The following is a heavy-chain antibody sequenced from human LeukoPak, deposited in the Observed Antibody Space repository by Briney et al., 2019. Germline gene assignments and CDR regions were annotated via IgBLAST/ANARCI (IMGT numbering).Heavy chain of an antibody. CDR1: GFTFSSYS. CDR2: ISSSSSYI. V-gene: IGHV3-21*01. Sequence: KPGGSLRLSCAASGFTFSSYSMNWVRQAPGKGLEWVSSISSSSSYIYYADSVKGRFTISRDNAKNSLYLQTNSLRAEDTAVYYCARGSSSRPDDAFDIWGQGTMVTVSS. D-gene: IGHD6-13*01. J-gene: IGHJ3*02. CDR3: ARGSSSRPDDAFDI.